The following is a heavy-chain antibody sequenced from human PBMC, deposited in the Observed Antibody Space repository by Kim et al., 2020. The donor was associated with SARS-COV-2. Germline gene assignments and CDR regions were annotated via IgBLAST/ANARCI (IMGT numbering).Heavy chain of an antibody. Sequence: SETLSLTCTVSGGSVSSGSYYWSWIRQPPGKGLEWIGYIYYSGSTNYNPSLKSRVTISVDTSKNQFSLKLSSVTAADTAVYYCARDYYDNYYGMDVWGQGTTVTVSS. V-gene: IGHV4-61*01. D-gene: IGHD3-22*01. J-gene: IGHJ6*02. CDR2: IYYSGST. CDR1: GGSVSSGSYY. CDR3: ARDYYDNYYGMDV.